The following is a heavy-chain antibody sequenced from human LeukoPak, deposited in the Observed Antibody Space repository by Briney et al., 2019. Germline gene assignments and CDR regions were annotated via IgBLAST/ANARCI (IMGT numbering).Heavy chain of an antibody. V-gene: IGHV4-59*08. CDR1: GGSISSYY. CDR3: ARSAVAGYFDY. D-gene: IGHD6-19*01. J-gene: IGHJ4*02. Sequence: SETLSLTCTVSGGSISSYYWSWIRQPPGKGLEWIGYIYYSGSTNYKSSLKSRVTISVDTSKNQFSLKLSSVTAADTAVYYCARSAVAGYFDYWGQGTLVTVSS. CDR2: IYYSGST.